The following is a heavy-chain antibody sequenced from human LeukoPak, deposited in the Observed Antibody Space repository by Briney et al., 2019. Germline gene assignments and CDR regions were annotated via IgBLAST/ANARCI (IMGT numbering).Heavy chain of an antibody. D-gene: IGHD4-17*01. CDR3: ARQDGDYVYYYGMDV. CDR2: IYPGDSDT. J-gene: IGHJ6*02. V-gene: IGHV5-51*01. Sequence: KPGESLQISCKGSGYNFTSYWIGWVRQMPGKGLEWMGIIYPGDSDTRYSPSFQGQVTISADKSISTAYLQWSSLKASDTAMYYCARQDGDYVYYYGMDVWGQGTTVTVSS. CDR1: GYNFTSYW.